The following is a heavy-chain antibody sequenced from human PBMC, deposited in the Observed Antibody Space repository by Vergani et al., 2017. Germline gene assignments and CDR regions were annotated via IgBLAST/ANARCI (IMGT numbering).Heavy chain of an antibody. J-gene: IGHJ6*03. Sequence: QVQLQQWGAGLLKPSETLSLTCAVYGGSFSGYYWSWIRQPPGKGLEWIGEINHSGSTNYNPSLKSRVTISVDTSKNQFSLKLSSVTAADTAVYYCARGIKNGYCSSTSCYAGFYYMDVWGKGTTVTVSS. CDR3: ARGIKNGYCSSTSCYAGFYYMDV. CDR2: INHSGST. D-gene: IGHD2-2*01. CDR1: GGSFSGYY. V-gene: IGHV4-34*01.